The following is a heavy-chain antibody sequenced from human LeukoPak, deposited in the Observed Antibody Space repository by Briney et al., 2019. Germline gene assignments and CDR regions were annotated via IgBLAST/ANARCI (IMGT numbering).Heavy chain of an antibody. CDR3: ARDGSKYSSSSGQGY. CDR2: IYTSGST. D-gene: IGHD6-6*01. V-gene: IGHV4-4*08. CDR1: GGAINSYH. Sequence: SETLSLTCTVSGGAINSYHWTWIRQPPGKGLEWIGRIYTSGSTNYNPSLKSRVTISVDTSKNQFSLKLSSVTAADTAVYYCARDGSKYSSSSGQGYWGQGTLVTVSS. J-gene: IGHJ4*02.